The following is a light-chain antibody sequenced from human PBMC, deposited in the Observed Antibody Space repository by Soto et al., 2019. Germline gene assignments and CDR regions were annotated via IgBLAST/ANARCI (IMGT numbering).Light chain of an antibody. CDR3: QQYGSPDK. J-gene: IGKJ1*01. V-gene: IGKV3-15*01. Sequence: VMTQSPATLSVSLGARATLSFRASPSISSNLAWYQQKPGQAPRLLIYGASTSATGIPDRCSGSGSGAYITLTSSSLQSEYVAFYCCQQYGSPDKFGQGTKVDIK. CDR1: PSISSN. CDR2: GAS.